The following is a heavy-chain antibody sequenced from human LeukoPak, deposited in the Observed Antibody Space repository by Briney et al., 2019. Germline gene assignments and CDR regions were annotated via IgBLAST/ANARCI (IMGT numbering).Heavy chain of an antibody. Sequence: SETLSLTRSVSGGSISGDGYHWGWIRRPPGKGLEWIGSIHYSGSTCYKTSLKSRVTIDVDTSKNQFSLKLSSVTAADTAVYYCARTSHSGYMVRGVLYYGMDVWGQGTTVTVSS. CDR3: ARTSHSGYMVRGVLYYGMDV. V-gene: IGHV4-39*01. D-gene: IGHD3-10*01. CDR2: IHYSGST. J-gene: IGHJ6*02. CDR1: GGSISGDGYH.